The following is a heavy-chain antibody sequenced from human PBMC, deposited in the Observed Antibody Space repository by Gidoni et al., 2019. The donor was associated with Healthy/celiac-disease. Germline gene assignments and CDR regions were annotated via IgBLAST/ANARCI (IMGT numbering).Heavy chain of an antibody. V-gene: IGHV4-39*07. CDR1: GGSISSSSYY. CDR3: ARPLITIFGDYGMDV. J-gene: IGHJ6*02. CDR2: IYYSGST. Sequence: QLQLQESGPGLVKPSETLSLTCTVSGGSISSSSYYWGWIRQPPGKGLEWIVSIYYSGSTYYNPSLKSRVTISVDTSKNQFSLKLSSVTAADTAVYYCARPLITIFGDYGMDVWGQGTTVTVSS. D-gene: IGHD3-3*01.